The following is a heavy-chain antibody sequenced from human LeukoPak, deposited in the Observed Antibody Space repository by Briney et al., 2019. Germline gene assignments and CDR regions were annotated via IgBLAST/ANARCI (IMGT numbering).Heavy chain of an antibody. CDR2: ISWNSGSI. CDR3: VKSAGKDGYRDVFDI. Sequence: PGGSLRLSCAASGFTFDDYAMHWVRQAPGKGLEWVSGISWNSGSIGYADSVRGLFTISRDIFKNTLYLQMNSLRAEDTAVYHCVKSAGKDGYRDVFDIWGQGTVVTVSS. V-gene: IGHV3-9*01. J-gene: IGHJ3*02. D-gene: IGHD5-24*01. CDR1: GFTFDDYA.